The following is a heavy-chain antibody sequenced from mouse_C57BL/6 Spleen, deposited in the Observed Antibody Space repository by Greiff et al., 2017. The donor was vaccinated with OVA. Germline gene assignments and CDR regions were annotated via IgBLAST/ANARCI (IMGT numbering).Heavy chain of an antibody. J-gene: IGHJ1*03. Sequence: EVQLQQSGPELVKPGASVKISCKASGYTFTDYYMNWVKQSHGKSLEWIGDINPNNGGTSYNQKFKGKATLTIDKSSSTAYMELRSLTSEDSAVYYCARTSYYIASWYFDVWGTGTTVTVSS. CDR1: GYTFTDYY. V-gene: IGHV1-26*01. CDR3: ARTSYYIASWYFDV. D-gene: IGHD6-1*01. CDR2: INPNNGGT.